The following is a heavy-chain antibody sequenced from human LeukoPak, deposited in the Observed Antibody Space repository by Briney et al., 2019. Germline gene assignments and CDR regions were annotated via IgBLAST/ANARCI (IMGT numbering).Heavy chain of an antibody. D-gene: IGHD1/OR15-1a*01. J-gene: IGHJ4*02. CDR1: GFTFDDYA. V-gene: IGHV3-43D*03. CDR3: AKGLYGLGWNNPIDY. Sequence: GGSLRLSCAASGFTFDDYAMHWVRQAPGKGLEWVSLISWDGGSTYYADSVKGRFTISRDNSKNSLYLQMNSLRAEDTALYYCAKGLYGLGWNNPIDYWGQGTLVTVSS. CDR2: ISWDGGST.